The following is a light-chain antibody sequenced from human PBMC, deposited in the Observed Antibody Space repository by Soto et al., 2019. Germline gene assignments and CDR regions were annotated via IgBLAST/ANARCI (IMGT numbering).Light chain of an antibody. CDR1: SSNIGSNS. V-gene: IGLV1-44*01. CDR3: AAWDDSLGGQV. J-gene: IGLJ1*01. Sequence: QSVLTQPPSASGTPGQRVTISCSGSSSNIGSNSVNWYQQFPGTAPKLLIYSSSQRPSGVPDRISGSKSGTSASLAISGLQSEDEADYYCAAWDDSLGGQVFGTGTKLTVL. CDR2: SSS.